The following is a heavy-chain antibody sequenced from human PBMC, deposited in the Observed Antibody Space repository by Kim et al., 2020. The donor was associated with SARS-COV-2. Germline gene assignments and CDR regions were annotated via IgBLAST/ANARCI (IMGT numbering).Heavy chain of an antibody. J-gene: IGHJ5*02. CDR1: GFTFDSSA. V-gene: IGHV1-58*02. CDR2: IVVCIGNT. D-gene: IGHD3-22*01. CDR3: AADLWDSSGYSRYGFDP. Sequence: SVKVSCKASGFTFDSSAMQWVRQARGQRLEWIGWIVVCIGNTNYAQNFQERVTITRDMSTSTVYMELSSLGSEDADVYYCAADLWDSSGYSRYGFDPWGQGPRVTVFS.